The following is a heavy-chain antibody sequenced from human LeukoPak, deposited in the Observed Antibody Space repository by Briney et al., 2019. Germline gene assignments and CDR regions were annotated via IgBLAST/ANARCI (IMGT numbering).Heavy chain of an antibody. J-gene: IGHJ6*02. CDR2: IYSGGST. CDR1: GFTFSSYA. Sequence: GGSLRLSCAASGFTFSSYAMHWVRQAPGKGLEWVSFIYSGGSTYYADSVKGRFTISRDNSKNTLYLQINSLRAEDTAVYYCARDAFDYYDSSGYYRYYGMDVWGQGTTVTVSS. CDR3: ARDAFDYYDSSGYYRYYGMDV. V-gene: IGHV3-53*01. D-gene: IGHD3-22*01.